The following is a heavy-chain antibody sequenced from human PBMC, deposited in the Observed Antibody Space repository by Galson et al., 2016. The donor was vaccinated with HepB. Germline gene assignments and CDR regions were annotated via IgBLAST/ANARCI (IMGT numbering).Heavy chain of an antibody. V-gene: IGHV1-69*13. CDR3: VRDLAMSGARGGYYGLDV. CDR1: GGTFSNYA. D-gene: IGHD6-19*01. CDR2: IIPIFATP. Sequence: SVKVSCKASGGTFSNYAISWVRQAPGQGLEWMGGIIPIFATPKYAQKFQGRVTINADGSTSPAYMELSSLRFEDTAVYYCVRDLAMSGARGGYYGLDVWGQGTTVTVSS. J-gene: IGHJ6*02.